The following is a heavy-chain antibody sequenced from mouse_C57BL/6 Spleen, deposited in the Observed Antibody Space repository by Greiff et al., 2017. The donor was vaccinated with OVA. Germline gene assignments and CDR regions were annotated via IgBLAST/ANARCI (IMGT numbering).Heavy chain of an antibody. CDR2: IDPSDSYT. CDR1: GYTFTSYW. Sequence: QVQLQQPGAELVRPGTSVKLSCKASGYTFTSYWMHWVKQRPGQGLEWIGVIDPSDSYTNYNQKFKGKATLTVDKSSSTAYMQLSSLTSEDSAVYYCARGDAMDYWGQGTSVTVSS. CDR3: ARGDAMDY. V-gene: IGHV1-59*01. J-gene: IGHJ4*01.